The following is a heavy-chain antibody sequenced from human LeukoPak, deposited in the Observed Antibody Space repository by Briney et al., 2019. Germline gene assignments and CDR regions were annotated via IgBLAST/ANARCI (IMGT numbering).Heavy chain of an antibody. CDR3: ARAADYDSSGYSSVAEYYMDV. V-gene: IGHV3-30*02. D-gene: IGHD3-22*01. Sequence: PGGSLRLSCAASGFTFSSYATSWVRQAPGKGLEWVAFIRYDGSTEYYADSVKGRFTISRDNSKNTLYLQMNSLRGDDTAVYYCARAADYDSSGYSSVAEYYMDVWGKGTTVTVSS. J-gene: IGHJ6*03. CDR2: IRYDGSTE. CDR1: GFTFSSYA.